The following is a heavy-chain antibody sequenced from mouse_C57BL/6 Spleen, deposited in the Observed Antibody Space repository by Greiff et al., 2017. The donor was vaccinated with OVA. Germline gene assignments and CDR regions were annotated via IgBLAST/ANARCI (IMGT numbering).Heavy chain of an antibody. V-gene: IGHV1-69*01. CDR3: ARRGDYYAMDY. CDR2: IDPSDSYT. CDR1: GYTFTSYW. Sequence: LQPGAELVMPGASVKLSCKASGYTFTSYWMHWVKQRPGQGLEWIGEIDPSDSYTNYNQKFKGKSTLTVDKSSSTAYMQLSSLTSEDSAVYYCARRGDYYAMDYWGQGTSVTVSS. J-gene: IGHJ4*01.